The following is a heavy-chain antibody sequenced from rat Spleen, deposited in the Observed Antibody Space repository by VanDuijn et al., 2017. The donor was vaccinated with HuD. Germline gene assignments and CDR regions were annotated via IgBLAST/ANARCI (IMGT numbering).Heavy chain of an antibody. CDR2: ISTGGGNT. Sequence: EVQLVESGGGLVQPGRSLKLSCAASGFTFSNYDMAWVRQAPTKGLEWVAPISTGGGNTYHRDSVKGRFTISRDNAKSTLYLQMDSLRSEDTNTYYCARHGIYNNYGWFAYWGQGTLVTVSS. D-gene: IGHD1-10*01. CDR1: GFTFSNYD. CDR3: ARHGIYNNYGWFAY. J-gene: IGHJ3*01. V-gene: IGHV5S23*01.